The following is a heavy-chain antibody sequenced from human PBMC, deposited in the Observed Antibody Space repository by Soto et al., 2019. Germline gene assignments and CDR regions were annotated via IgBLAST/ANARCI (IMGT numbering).Heavy chain of an antibody. CDR2: MQPSTGRT. V-gene: IGHV1-8*01. CDR3: ARGVSAGVDY. Sequence: ASVKVSGKASGYSFTSLDINWVRQTAGQGLEWMGWMQPSTGRTGYAQKFQGRVTMTRDTSINTAYMELTTLTSDDTAFYYCARGVSAGVDYWGQGTLVTVSS. D-gene: IGHD1-26*01. CDR1: GYSFTSLD. J-gene: IGHJ4*02.